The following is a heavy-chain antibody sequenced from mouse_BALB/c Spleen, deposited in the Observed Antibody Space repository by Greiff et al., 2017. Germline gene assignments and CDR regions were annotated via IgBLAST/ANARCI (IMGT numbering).Heavy chain of an antibody. D-gene: IGHD1-1*01. CDR2: IDPENGDT. J-gene: IGHJ3*01. V-gene: IGHV14-4*02. CDR1: GFNIKDYY. CDR3: NARYYYGSKGSWFAY. Sequence: EVQRVESGAELVRSGASVKLSCTASGFNIKDYYMHWVKQRPEQGLEWIGWIDPENGDTEYAPKFQGKATMTADTSSNTAYLQLSSLTSEDTAVYYCNARYYYGSKGSWFAYWGQGTLVTVSA.